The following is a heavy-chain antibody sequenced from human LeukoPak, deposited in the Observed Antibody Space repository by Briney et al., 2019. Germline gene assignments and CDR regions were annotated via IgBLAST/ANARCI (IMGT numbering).Heavy chain of an antibody. J-gene: IGHJ4*02. CDR3: ASQSGPSSWYGY. V-gene: IGHV4-61*01. D-gene: IGHD6-13*01. CDR1: GGSISSSSYY. Sequence: SETLSLTCTVSGGSISSSSYYRSWIRQPPGKGLEWIGYIYYSGSTNYNPSLKSRVTISVDTSKNQFSLKLSSVTAADTAVYYCASQSGPSSWYGYWGQGTLVTVSS. CDR2: IYYSGST.